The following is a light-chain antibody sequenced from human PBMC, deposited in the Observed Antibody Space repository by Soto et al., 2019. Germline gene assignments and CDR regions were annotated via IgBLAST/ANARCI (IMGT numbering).Light chain of an antibody. CDR2: EVS. J-gene: IGKJ1*01. V-gene: IGKV2-30*02. Sequence: DVVMTQSPLSLPVTLGQPASISCRSSYSLIHSDGDTYLNWFQQRPGQSPRRLIYEVSNRDSGVPDRFSGSGSVTDFTLKISRVEAEDVGFYYCMQGTHWPWTFGQGTEVEIK. CDR1: YSLIHSDGDTY. CDR3: MQGTHWPWT.